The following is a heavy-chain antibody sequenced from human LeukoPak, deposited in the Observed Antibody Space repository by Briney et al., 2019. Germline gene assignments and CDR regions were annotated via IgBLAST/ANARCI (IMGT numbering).Heavy chain of an antibody. J-gene: IGHJ6*02. CDR2: KFSHDGST. Sequence: ASVKVSCKTSGYSFNIHHVHWVRQAPGQGLEWMGVKFSHDGSTSNTQKFQGRITMTRDTSTSTVYMELSSLRSEDTAVYYCARDSGNFHYDMDVWGQGTTVIVSS. V-gene: IGHV1-46*02. D-gene: IGHD3-10*01. CDR1: GYSFNIHH. CDR3: ARDSGNFHYDMDV.